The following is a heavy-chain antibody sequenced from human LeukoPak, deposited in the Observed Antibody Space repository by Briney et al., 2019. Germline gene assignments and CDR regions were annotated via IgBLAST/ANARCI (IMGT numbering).Heavy chain of an antibody. CDR2: INRDGSST. Sequence: PGGSLRLSYAASGFTFSSYWMHWVRQAPGKGLVWVSRINRDGSSTSYADPVKGRFTISRDNAKNTLYLQMNSLRAEDTAVYYCARDAGGFDYWGQGTLVTVSS. CDR1: GFTFSSYW. D-gene: IGHD3-16*01. CDR3: ARDAGGFDY. V-gene: IGHV3-74*01. J-gene: IGHJ4*02.